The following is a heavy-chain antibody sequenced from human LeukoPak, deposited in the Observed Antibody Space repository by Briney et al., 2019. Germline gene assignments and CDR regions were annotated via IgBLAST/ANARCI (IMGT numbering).Heavy chain of an antibody. CDR3: ATGEDSSGWYGGDY. CDR1: GFTFSSYA. CDR2: ISYDGSNK. V-gene: IGHV3-30-3*01. J-gene: IGHJ4*02. D-gene: IGHD6-19*01. Sequence: PGGSLRLSCAASGFTFSSYAMHWVRQAPGKGLEWVAVISYDGSNKYYADSVKGRFTISRDNSKNTLYLQMNSLRAEDTAVYYCATGEDSSGWYGGDYWGQGTLVTVSS.